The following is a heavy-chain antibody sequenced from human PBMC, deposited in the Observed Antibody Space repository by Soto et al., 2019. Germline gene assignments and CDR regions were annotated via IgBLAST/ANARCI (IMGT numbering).Heavy chain of an antibody. CDR3: ARRRSKMRGDSSGYYLT. Sequence: ASVKVSCKASGYTFTSYDINWVRQATGQGLEWMGWMNPNSGNTGYAQKFQGRVTMTRNTSISTAYMELSSLRSEDTAVYYCARRRSKMRGDSSGYYLTWGQGTLVTVSS. D-gene: IGHD3-22*01. V-gene: IGHV1-8*01. CDR2: MNPNSGNT. J-gene: IGHJ5*02. CDR1: GYTFTSYD.